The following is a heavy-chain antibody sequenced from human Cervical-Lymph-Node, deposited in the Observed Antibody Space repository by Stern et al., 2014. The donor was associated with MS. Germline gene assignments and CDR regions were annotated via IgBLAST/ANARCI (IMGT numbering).Heavy chain of an antibody. CDR1: GYTFTAYY. Sequence: QMQLVQSGAEAKKPGASVKVSCKTSGYTFTAYYMHWVRQAPGQGLEWMGRINPNSGAIIYAQKFQGRVTMTRDTSISTAHMELSRLRSDDTAVYYCARAGSYGSLGYWGQGTLVTVSS. CDR3: ARAGSYGSLGY. CDR2: INPNSGAI. V-gene: IGHV1-2*06. J-gene: IGHJ4*02. D-gene: IGHD5-18*01.